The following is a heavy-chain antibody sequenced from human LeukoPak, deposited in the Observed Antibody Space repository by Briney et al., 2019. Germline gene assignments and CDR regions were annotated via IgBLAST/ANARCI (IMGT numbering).Heavy chain of an antibody. CDR3: ARDPERRYFDY. V-gene: IGHV3-21*01. D-gene: IGHD1-1*01. J-gene: IGHJ4*02. CDR2: ISSSSSYI. Sequence: GGSLRLSCAASGFTFSSYAMSWVRQAPGKGLEWVSSISSSSSYIYYADSVKGRFTISRDNAKNSLYLQMNSLRAEDTAVYYCARDPERRYFDYWGQGTLVTVSS. CDR1: GFTFSSYA.